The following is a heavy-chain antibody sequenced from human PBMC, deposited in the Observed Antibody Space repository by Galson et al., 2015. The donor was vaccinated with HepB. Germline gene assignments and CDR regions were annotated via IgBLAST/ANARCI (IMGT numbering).Heavy chain of an antibody. V-gene: IGHV1-18*01. D-gene: IGHD3-22*01. J-gene: IGHJ5*02. CDR1: GYTFTSYG. Sequence: SVKVSCKASGYTFTSYGISWVRQAPGQGLEWMGWISAYNGNTNYAQKLQGRVTMTTDTSTSTAYMELRSLRSDDTAVYYCARVGVLDYYDSSGYYNWFDPWGQGTLVTVSS. CDR2: ISAYNGNT. CDR3: ARVGVLDYYDSSGYYNWFDP.